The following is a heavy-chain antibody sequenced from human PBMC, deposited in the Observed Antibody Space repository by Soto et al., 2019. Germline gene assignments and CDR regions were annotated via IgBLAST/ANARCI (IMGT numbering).Heavy chain of an antibody. J-gene: IGHJ6*02. CDR1: GFTFSYYT. Sequence: EVQLLESGGGLVQPGGSLRLSCVASGFTFSYYTMSWVRQAPGKGLEWVSGISNSGDTIYYADSVKGRFTISRDNYKNTLYLQMKILRADDAAVDFCADPVPAPNHYDYYDMDVWGQGPTVTVSS. V-gene: IGHV3-23*01. CDR3: ADPVPAPNHYDYYDMDV. D-gene: IGHD2-2*01. CDR2: ISNSGDTI.